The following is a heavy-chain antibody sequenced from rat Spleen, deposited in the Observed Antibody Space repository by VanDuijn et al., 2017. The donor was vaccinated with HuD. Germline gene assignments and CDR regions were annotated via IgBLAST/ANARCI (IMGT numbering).Heavy chain of an antibody. CDR2: ISNTGGSI. D-gene: IGHD1-7*01. CDR3: ARRMDYGWYFDF. Sequence: ELQLVESGGGLVQPGRSLKLSCVASGFTFNNFWMSWIRQAPGKGLEWVASISNTGGSIYYPDSVKGRFTISRDNAKSTLYLQMDSLRSEDTATDFCARRMDYGWYFDFWGPGTMVTVSS. CDR1: GFTFNNFW. V-gene: IGHV5-31*01. J-gene: IGHJ1*01.